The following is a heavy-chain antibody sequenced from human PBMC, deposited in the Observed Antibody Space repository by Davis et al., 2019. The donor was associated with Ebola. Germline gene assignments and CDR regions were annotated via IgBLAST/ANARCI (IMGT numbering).Heavy chain of an antibody. CDR2: ISGSGGST. CDR3: AKWRGRPAARNYYYYYMDV. CDR1: GFTFSSYA. V-gene: IGHV3-23*01. J-gene: IGHJ6*03. Sequence: GESLKISCAASGFTFSSYAMSWVRQAPGKGLEWVSAISGSGGSTYYADSVKGRFTISRDNSKNTLYLQMNSLRAEDTAVYYCAKWRGRPAARNYYYYYMDVWGKGTTVTVSS. D-gene: IGHD2-2*01.